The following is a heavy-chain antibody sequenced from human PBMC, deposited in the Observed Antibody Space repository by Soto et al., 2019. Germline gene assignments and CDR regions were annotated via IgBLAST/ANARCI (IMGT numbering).Heavy chain of an antibody. CDR1: GGSLSSPTYS. V-gene: IGHV4-30-2*01. CDR2: IFPSRTT. CDR3: ASSREFDY. Sequence: SETLSLTCRVSGGSLSSPTYSWNWIRQPPGKGLEGIGYIFPSRTTYYNPSLKSRVTISIDVAKTKFSLSLRSLTAADTAVCYCASSREFDYWSQGTLVTVSS. J-gene: IGHJ4*02.